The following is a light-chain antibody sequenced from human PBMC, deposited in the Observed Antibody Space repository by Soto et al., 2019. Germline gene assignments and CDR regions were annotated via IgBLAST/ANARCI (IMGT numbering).Light chain of an antibody. CDR1: QSISSN. J-gene: IGKJ5*01. CDR2: GAS. CDR3: QQYNTWPPIT. V-gene: IGKV3-15*01. Sequence: EIVMTQSPAILSVSPGERASFFCRASQSISSNLAWYQQKPGQAPRLLIYGASTRATGIPARFSGTGSGTEFTLTISSLQSEDFAVYYCQQYNTWPPITFGQGTRLEI.